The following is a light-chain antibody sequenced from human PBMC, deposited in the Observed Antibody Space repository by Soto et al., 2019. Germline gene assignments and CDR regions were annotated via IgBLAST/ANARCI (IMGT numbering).Light chain of an antibody. Sequence: IQMTQSPSSLSASVGDRVTITCRAGQSISRYLNWYEQKPGKAPKILIFGESTLQSGVPSRFSGTGSGTDFTLTIISLQHADFVTYYCQQSYGTVVTFGQGAKVDI. CDR1: QSISRY. J-gene: IGKJ1*01. V-gene: IGKV1-39*01. CDR3: QQSYGTVVT. CDR2: GES.